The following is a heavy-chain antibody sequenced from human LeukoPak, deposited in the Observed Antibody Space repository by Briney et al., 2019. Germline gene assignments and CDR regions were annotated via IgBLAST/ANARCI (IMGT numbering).Heavy chain of an antibody. D-gene: IGHD3-16*02. Sequence: GGSLRLSCLACGFIYSSYAMHWVRQARGKGLEYVSAIRNNGGSTYYADRVKGRFTISRDNSKNKLYLQMSSLRAEDTAVYYCARDDYVWGSYRFNFDYWGQGTVVSVSS. J-gene: IGHJ4*02. V-gene: IGHV3-64D*06. CDR2: IRNNGGST. CDR1: GFIYSSYA. CDR3: ARDDYVWGSYRFNFDY.